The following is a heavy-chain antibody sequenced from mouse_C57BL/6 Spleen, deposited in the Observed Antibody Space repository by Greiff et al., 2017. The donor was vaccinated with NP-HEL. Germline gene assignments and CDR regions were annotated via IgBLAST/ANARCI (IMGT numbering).Heavy chain of an antibody. J-gene: IGHJ4*01. D-gene: IGHD1-1*01. CDR1: GYTFTSYW. CDR2: INPSNGGT. Sequence: QVQLKQPGTELVKPGASVKLSCKASGYTFTSYWMHWVKQRPGQGLEWIGNINPSNGGTNYNEKFKSKATLTVDKSSSTAYMQLSSLTSEDSAVYYCARSRYYYGSSFYAMDYWGQGTSVTVSS. V-gene: IGHV1-53*01. CDR3: ARSRYYYGSSFYAMDY.